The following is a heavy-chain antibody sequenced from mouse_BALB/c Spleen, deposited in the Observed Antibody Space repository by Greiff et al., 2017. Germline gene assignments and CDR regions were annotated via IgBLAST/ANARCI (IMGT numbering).Heavy chain of an antibody. CDR1: GFTFTDYY. CDR3: ARDRAFPYYFDY. J-gene: IGHJ2*01. V-gene: IGHV7-3*02. CDR2: IRNKANGYTT. Sequence: EVKLMESGGGLVQPGGSLRLSCATSGFTFTDYYMSWVRQPPGKALEWLGFIRNKANGYTTEYSASVKGRFTISRDNSQSILYLQMNTLRAEDSATYYCARDRAFPYYFDYWGQGTTLTVSS.